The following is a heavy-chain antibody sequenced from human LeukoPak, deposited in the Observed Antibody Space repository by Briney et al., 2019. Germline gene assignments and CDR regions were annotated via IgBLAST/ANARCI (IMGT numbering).Heavy chain of an antibody. Sequence: ASVKVSCKASGYTFTGYYMHWVRQAPGQGLEWMGWINPNSGGTNYAQKFQGRVTMTRDTSISTAYMELSRLRSDDTAVYYCARDITAAADSDAFDIWGQGTMVTVSS. CDR3: ARDITAAADSDAFDI. V-gene: IGHV1-2*02. CDR1: GYTFTGYY. CDR2: INPNSGGT. J-gene: IGHJ3*02. D-gene: IGHD6-13*01.